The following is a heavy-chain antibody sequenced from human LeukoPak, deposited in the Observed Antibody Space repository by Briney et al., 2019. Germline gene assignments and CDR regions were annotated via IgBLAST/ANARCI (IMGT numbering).Heavy chain of an antibody. CDR1: GFTFSSYA. Sequence: PGGSLRLSCAASGFTFSSYAMHRVRQAPGKGLEWVAVISYDGSNKYYADSVKGRFTISRDNSKNTLYLQMNSLRAEDTAVYYCARDLYCSSTSCPDDAFDIWGQGTMVTVSS. D-gene: IGHD2-2*01. CDR2: ISYDGSNK. V-gene: IGHV3-30-3*01. CDR3: ARDLYCSSTSCPDDAFDI. J-gene: IGHJ3*02.